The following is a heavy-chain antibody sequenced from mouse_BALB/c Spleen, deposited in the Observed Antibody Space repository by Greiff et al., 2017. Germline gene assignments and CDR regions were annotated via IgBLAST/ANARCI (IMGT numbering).Heavy chain of an antibody. CDR1: GFNIKDTY. D-gene: IGHD1-1*01. J-gene: IGHJ4*01. CDR2: IDPANGNT. V-gene: IGHV14-3*02. Sequence: VQLQQSGAELVKPGASVKLSCTASGFNIKDTYMHWVKQRPEQGLEWIGRIDPANGNTKYDPKFQGKATITADTSSNTAYLQLSSLTSDDTAVYYCARWDYADYAMDYWGQGTSVTVSS. CDR3: ARWDYADYAMDY.